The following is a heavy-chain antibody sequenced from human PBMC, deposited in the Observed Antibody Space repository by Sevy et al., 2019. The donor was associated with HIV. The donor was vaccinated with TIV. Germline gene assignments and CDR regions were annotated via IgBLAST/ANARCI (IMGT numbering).Heavy chain of an antibody. CDR3: ASAILGDYYYYYMDV. D-gene: IGHD3-16*01. J-gene: IGHJ6*03. CDR1: GYTFTSYG. V-gene: IGHV1-18*01. Sequence: ASVKVSCKASGYTFTSYGISWVRQAPGQGLEWMGWISAYNGNTNYAQMLQGRVTMTTDTSTSTAYMELRSLRSDDTAVYYCASAILGDYYYYYMDVWGKGTTVTVSS. CDR2: ISAYNGNT.